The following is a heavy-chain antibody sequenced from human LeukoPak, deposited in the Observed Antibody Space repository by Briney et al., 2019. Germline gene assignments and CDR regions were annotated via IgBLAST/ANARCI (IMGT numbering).Heavy chain of an antibody. CDR1: GFTFSDYW. D-gene: IGHD3-22*01. Sequence: GGSLRLSCAASGFTFSDYWMHWVRQAPGKGLVWVSRINGDGSSTSYADSVKGRFTISRDNAKNTLYLQMNSLRAEDTAVYYCAKDLYYYDSSGYSFDYWGQGTLVTVSS. V-gene: IGHV3-74*01. J-gene: IGHJ4*02. CDR3: AKDLYYYDSSGYSFDY. CDR2: INGDGSST.